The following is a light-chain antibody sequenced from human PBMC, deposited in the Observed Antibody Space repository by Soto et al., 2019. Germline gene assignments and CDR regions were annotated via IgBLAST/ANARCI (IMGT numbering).Light chain of an antibody. CDR2: VNNDGSH. V-gene: IGLV4-69*01. J-gene: IGLJ3*02. Sequence: QPVLTQSPSASASLGASVKLTCTLSSEYDNYAIAWHQQQPEKGPRYLMKVNNDGSHTKGDGIPDRFSGSSSGADRYLTISNLQSEDEVDYYCQTWGTGIRVFGGGTKVTVL. CDR1: SEYDNYA. CDR3: QTWGTGIRV.